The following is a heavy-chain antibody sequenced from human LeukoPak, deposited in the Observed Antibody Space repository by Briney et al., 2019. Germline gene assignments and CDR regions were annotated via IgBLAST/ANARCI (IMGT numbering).Heavy chain of an antibody. CDR1: GFTFGDYA. D-gene: IGHD4-17*01. J-gene: IGHJ6*04. CDR3: TSGTTVTTGRYYYGMDV. Sequence: GRSLRLSCTASGFTFGDYAMSWVRQAPGKGLEWVGSIRSKAYGGTTEYAASVKGRFTISRDDSKSIAYLQMNSLKTEDTAVYYCTSGTTVTTGRYYYGMDVWGKGTTVTVSS. CDR2: IRSKAYGGTT. V-gene: IGHV3-49*04.